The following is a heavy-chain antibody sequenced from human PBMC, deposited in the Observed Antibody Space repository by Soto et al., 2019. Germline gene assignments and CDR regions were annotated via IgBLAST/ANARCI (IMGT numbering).Heavy chain of an antibody. D-gene: IGHD6-13*01. CDR2: IYYSGST. J-gene: IGHJ4*02. Sequence: QLQLQESGPGLVKPSETLSLTCTVSGGSISSSSYYWGWIRQPQGKGLEWIGSIYYSGSTYYNPSLKSRITISVDTSKIQFSLKLSSVTAADTSVYYCARHPSIAAAGYDYWGQGTLVTFSS. CDR3: ARHPSIAAAGYDY. V-gene: IGHV4-39*01. CDR1: GGSISSSSYY.